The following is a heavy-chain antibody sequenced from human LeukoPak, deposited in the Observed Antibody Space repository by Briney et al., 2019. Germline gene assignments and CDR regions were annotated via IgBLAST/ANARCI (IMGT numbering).Heavy chain of an antibody. J-gene: IGHJ4*02. Sequence: ASVKVSCTASGYTFINYGISWVRQAPGQGLDWRGWISTYNGNSIYAQKFQGRVTMTTDTSTSTGYMDLRSLTSDDTAVYYCARVARTAVGIRYYFDEWGQGTLVSVSS. CDR3: ARVARTAVGIRYYFDE. V-gene: IGHV1-18*01. CDR1: GYTFINYG. D-gene: IGHD1-14*01. CDR2: ISTYNGNS.